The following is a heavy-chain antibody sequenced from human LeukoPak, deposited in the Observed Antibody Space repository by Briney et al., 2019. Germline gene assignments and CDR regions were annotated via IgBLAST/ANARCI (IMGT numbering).Heavy chain of an antibody. CDR1: GFTFSSYE. V-gene: IGHV3-48*03. CDR2: ISSSGSTI. CDR3: ARDSAIPRDYYYGMDV. Sequence: PGGSLRLSCAASGFTFSSYEMNWVRQAPGKGLEWVSYISSSGSTIYYADSVKGRFTISRDNAKNSLYLQMNSLRAEDTAVYYCARDSAIPRDYYYGMDVWGQGTMVTVSS. J-gene: IGHJ6*02.